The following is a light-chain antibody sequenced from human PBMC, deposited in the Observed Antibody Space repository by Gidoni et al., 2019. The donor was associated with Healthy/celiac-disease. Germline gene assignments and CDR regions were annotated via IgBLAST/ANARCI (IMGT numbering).Light chain of an antibody. CDR1: QGISKY. V-gene: IGKV1-27*01. CDR3: QKYNSAPWT. Sequence: DIQMTQSPSSLSASVGDRVTITCRASQGISKYLALYQQKPGKVPKLLIYAASTLQSGVPSRFSGSGSGTDFTLTISSLQPEDVATYYCQKYNSAPWTFGQGTKVEIK. J-gene: IGKJ1*01. CDR2: AAS.